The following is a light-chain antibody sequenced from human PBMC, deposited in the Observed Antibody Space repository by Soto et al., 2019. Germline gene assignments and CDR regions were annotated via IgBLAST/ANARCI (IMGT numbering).Light chain of an antibody. V-gene: IGLV2-14*01. CDR3: NSYTSGSTWV. Sequence: QSALTQPASVSGSPGQSITISCTGTSSDVAGYNYVCWFQQHPGKAPKLMIYDVSNRPSGVSNRFSGSKSGNTASLTISGLQAEDEADYYCNSYTSGSTWVFGGGTKLTVL. CDR2: DVS. CDR1: SSDVAGYNY. J-gene: IGLJ3*02.